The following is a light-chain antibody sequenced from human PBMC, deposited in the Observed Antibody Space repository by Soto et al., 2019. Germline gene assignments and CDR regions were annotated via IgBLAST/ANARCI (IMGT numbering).Light chain of an antibody. J-gene: IGLJ2*01. CDR2: PEGSGSY. V-gene: IGLV4-60*03. Sequence: QLVLTQSSSASASLGSSVKLTCTLSSGHSSYIIAWHQQQPGKAPRYLMKPEGSGSYNKGSGVPDRFSGSSSGGDRYLSISNLLSEGEADYYCVTWDSKGVFGGETKVTV. CDR1: SGHSSYI. CDR3: VTWDSKGV.